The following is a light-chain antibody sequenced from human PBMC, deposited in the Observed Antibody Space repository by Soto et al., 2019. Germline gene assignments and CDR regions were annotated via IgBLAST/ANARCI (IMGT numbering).Light chain of an antibody. CDR1: SSNIGAGYD. CDR3: HSYDSSLNGVI. CDR2: GNT. V-gene: IGLV1-40*01. Sequence: QPVLTQPPSVSGAPGQRVTISCTGSSSNIGAGYDVNWYQQPPGAAPKVLISGNTNRPSGVPDRFSGSKSGTSASLAITGLQAEDEADYYCHSYDSSLNGVIFGGGTKVTVL. J-gene: IGLJ2*01.